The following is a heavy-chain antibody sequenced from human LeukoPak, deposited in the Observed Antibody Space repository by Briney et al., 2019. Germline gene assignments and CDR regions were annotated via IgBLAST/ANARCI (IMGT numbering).Heavy chain of an antibody. V-gene: IGHV1-69*04. J-gene: IGHJ5*02. CDR3: ARDLEVRGVLWSYP. Sequence: GSSVKVSCKASGCTFSSYAISWVRQAPGQGLEWMGRIIPILGIANYAQKFQGRVTITADKSTSTAYMELSSLRSEDTAVYYCARDLEVRGVLWSYPCGQGDPFTVSS. D-gene: IGHD3-10*01. CDR2: IIPILGIA. CDR1: GCTFSSYA.